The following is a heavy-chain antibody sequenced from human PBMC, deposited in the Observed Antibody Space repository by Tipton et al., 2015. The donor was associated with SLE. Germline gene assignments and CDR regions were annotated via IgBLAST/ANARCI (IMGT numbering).Heavy chain of an antibody. CDR2: VSGSGGNT. J-gene: IGHJ4*03. CDR1: GFSFSSHA. Sequence: SLRLSCAGSGFSFSSHAMGWVRQAPGKGLECVSTVSGSGGNTWYAESVKGRFTISRDNSRNEMYLQLNSVRVEDTAIYYCATVVGATGCFDYWGQGTTVTVSS. D-gene: IGHD1-26*01. V-gene: IGHV3-23*01. CDR3: ATVVGATGCFDY.